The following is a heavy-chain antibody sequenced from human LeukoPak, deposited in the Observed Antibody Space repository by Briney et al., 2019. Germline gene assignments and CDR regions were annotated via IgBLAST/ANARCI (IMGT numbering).Heavy chain of an antibody. CDR3: ASYSSGYLLS. D-gene: IGHD3-22*01. Sequence: SETLSLTCSVSSGSMSSYHWSWIRQSAGKGLEWIGRIYSSGSTIYNPSLKCRVTMSVDTSKNQFSLKLSSVTAADTAVYYCASYSSGYLLSWGQGTLVTVSS. V-gene: IGHV4-4*07. CDR1: SGSMSSYH. CDR2: IYSSGST. J-gene: IGHJ5*02.